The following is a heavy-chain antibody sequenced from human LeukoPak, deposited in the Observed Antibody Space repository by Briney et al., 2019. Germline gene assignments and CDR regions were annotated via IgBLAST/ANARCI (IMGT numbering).Heavy chain of an antibody. CDR3: ARAGYGDSDFDY. J-gene: IGHJ4*02. Sequence: PGGSLRLSCAASGFTFDDYGMSWVRHAPGKGLEWVSGINWNGGSTGYADSVKGRFTISRDNAKNSLYLQMNSLRAEDTALYYCARAGYGDSDFDYWGQGTLVTVSS. CDR2: INWNGGST. V-gene: IGHV3-20*04. CDR1: GFTFDDYG. D-gene: IGHD4-17*01.